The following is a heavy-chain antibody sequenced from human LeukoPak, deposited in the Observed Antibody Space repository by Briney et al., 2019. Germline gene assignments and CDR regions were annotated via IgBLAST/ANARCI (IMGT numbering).Heavy chain of an antibody. Sequence: GGSLRLSCAASGFTFSSYWTSWVRQAPGKGLEWVANIKQDGSEKYYVDSVKGRFTISRDNAKNSLYLQMNSLRAEDTAVYYCARADESSPHSDAFDIWGQGTMVTVSS. CDR3: ARADESSPHSDAFDI. V-gene: IGHV3-7*01. CDR2: IKQDGSEK. CDR1: GFTFSSYW. J-gene: IGHJ3*02.